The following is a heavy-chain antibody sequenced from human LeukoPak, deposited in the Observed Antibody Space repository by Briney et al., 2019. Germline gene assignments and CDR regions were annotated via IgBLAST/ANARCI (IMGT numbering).Heavy chain of an antibody. CDR1: GGSISSYY. V-gene: IGHV4-34*01. D-gene: IGHD2-15*01. CDR3: ARHVASSGDDY. CDR2: INHSGST. J-gene: IGHJ4*02. Sequence: SETLSLTCTVSGGSISSYYWSWIRQPPGKGLEWIGEINHSGSTYYNPSLKSRVTISVDTSKNQFSLKLSSVTAADTAVYYCARHVASSGDDYWGQGTLVTVSS.